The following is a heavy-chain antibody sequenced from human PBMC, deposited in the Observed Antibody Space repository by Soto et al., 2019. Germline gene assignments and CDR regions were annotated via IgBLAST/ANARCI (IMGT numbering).Heavy chain of an antibody. CDR1: GFTFSSCA. CDR3: AKCSGGSCYQPLDY. D-gene: IGHD2-15*01. J-gene: IGHJ4*02. CDR2: ISGSDGST. Sequence: WGSLRLSCAASGFTFSSCAMSWVRQAPGKGLEWVSTISGSDGSTYYADSVKARFTISRDNSKNTLYLQMNSLRAEDTAVYYCAKCSGGSCYQPLDYWGQGTLVTVSS. V-gene: IGHV3-23*01.